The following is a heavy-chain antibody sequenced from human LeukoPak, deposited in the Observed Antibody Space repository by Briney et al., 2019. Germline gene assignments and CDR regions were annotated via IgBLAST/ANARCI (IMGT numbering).Heavy chain of an antibody. CDR2: INPNSGGT. J-gene: IGHJ5*02. D-gene: IGHD3-3*01. CDR1: GYIFTGYY. CDR3: ARSRRFLEWLLLGWFDP. Sequence: ASVKVSCKASGYIFTGYYMHWVRQAPGQGLEWMGWINPNSGGTNSAQKFQGRVTMTRDTSISTAYMELSRVTSDDTAVYYCARSRRFLEWLLLGWFDPWGQGTLVTVSS. V-gene: IGHV1-2*02.